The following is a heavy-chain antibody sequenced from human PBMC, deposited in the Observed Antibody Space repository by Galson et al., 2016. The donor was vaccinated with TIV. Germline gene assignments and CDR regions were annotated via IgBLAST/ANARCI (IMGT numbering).Heavy chain of an antibody. CDR1: GFTFSTYA. Sequence: SLRLSCAASGFTFSTYAMSWVRQAPGKGLEWVSTILCTGDDTHYADSVKGRFTISRDNSKNTLYLEMNSLRAEDTAVYYCARVLVGGGNNMIFDYWGQGTLVTVSS. CDR3: ARVLVGGGNNMIFDY. J-gene: IGHJ4*02. D-gene: IGHD1/OR15-1a*01. CDR2: ILCTGDDT. V-gene: IGHV3-23*01.